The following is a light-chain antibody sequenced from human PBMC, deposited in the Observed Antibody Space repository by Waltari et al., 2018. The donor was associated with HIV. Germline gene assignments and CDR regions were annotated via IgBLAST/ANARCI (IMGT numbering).Light chain of an antibody. CDR3: QQYYNWPPLT. J-gene: IGKJ4*01. V-gene: IGKV3-15*01. Sequence: EIVMTQSPATLSVFPGDRAPLSCRASQSVSSNLAWYQQKPGQAPRPLIYGASTRATGIPARFSGSGSGTEFTLTISSLQSEDFAVYYCQQYYNWPPLTFGGGTKVEI. CDR2: GAS. CDR1: QSVSSN.